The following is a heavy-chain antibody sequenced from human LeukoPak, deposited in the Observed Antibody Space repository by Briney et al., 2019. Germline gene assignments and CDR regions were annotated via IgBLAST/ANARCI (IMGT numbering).Heavy chain of an antibody. D-gene: IGHD6-6*01. V-gene: IGHV1-69*13. Sequence: SVKVSCKASGGTFSSYAISWVRQAPGQGLEWMGGIIPIFGTANYAQKFQGRVTITADESTSTAYMDLSSLRSEDTAVYYCAVDPPKHLYSSSRFFDYWGQGTLVTVSS. CDR2: IIPIFGTA. CDR1: GGTFSSYA. CDR3: AVDPPKHLYSSSRFFDY. J-gene: IGHJ4*02.